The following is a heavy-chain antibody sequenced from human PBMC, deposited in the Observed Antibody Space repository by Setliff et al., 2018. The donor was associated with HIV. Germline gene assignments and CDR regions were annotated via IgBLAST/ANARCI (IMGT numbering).Heavy chain of an antibody. CDR1: GGTFNSYA. Sequence: KVSCKASGGTFNSYAISWVRQAPGRGLEWMGGIIPILGLANYAQKFQGRVTITADKSTSTVYMEVSRLRSEDTAMYYCARGPKDCTSTSCRYYYYYYYMDVWGKGTPVTVSS. J-gene: IGHJ6*03. CDR2: IIPILGLA. V-gene: IGHV1-69*10. CDR3: ARGPKDCTSTSCRYYYYYYYMDV. D-gene: IGHD2-2*01.